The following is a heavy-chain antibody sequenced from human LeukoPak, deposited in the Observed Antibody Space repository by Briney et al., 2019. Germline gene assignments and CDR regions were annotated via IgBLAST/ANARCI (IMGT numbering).Heavy chain of an antibody. Sequence: GRSLRLSCAASGFTFSSYGMHWVRQAPGKGLEWVAVIWYDGSNKYYADSVKGRFTIFRDNSKNTLYLQMSSLRAEDTAVYYCARELPRYYSGLDVWGQGTTVTVSS. J-gene: IGHJ6*02. D-gene: IGHD2-21*01. CDR3: ARELPRYYSGLDV. CDR1: GFTFSSYG. CDR2: IWYDGSNK. V-gene: IGHV3-33*01.